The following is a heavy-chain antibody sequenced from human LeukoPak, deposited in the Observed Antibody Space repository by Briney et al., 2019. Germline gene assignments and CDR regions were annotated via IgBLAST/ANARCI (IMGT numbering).Heavy chain of an antibody. J-gene: IGHJ3*02. CDR1: GGSISSSSYY. Sequence: SETLSLTCTVSGGSISSSSYYWGWVRQPPGMGLEWIGNIYYSGTTHYSPSLKSRVTISVDTSKNQFSLMLSSVTAADTAVCYCARWGYSSATLAFDIWGQGTMVTVSS. CDR3: ARWGYSSATLAFDI. V-gene: IGHV4-39*01. D-gene: IGHD6-25*01. CDR2: IYYSGTT.